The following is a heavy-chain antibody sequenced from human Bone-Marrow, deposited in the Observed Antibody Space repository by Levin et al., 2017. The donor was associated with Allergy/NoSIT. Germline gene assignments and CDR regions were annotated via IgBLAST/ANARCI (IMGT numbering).Heavy chain of an antibody. J-gene: IGHJ4*02. Sequence: GGSLRLSCRASGFFFSSYWMSWVRQSPEQGLEWLANIKDEGTDKYYVDSVRGRFTISRDNARDSVYLQMNSLRGDDTGIYYCVRDHYAAPSKEDYFDLWGQGTQVIVSS. CDR2: IKDEGTDK. D-gene: IGHD3-16*01. V-gene: IGHV3-7*01. CDR3: VRDHYAAPSKEDYFDL. CDR1: GFFFSSYW.